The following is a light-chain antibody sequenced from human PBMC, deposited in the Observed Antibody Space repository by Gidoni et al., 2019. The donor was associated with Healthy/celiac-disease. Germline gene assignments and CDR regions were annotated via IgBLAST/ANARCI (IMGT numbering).Light chain of an antibody. J-gene: IGKJ4*01. V-gene: IGKV3-15*01. CDR1: QSVSSN. CDR3: QQYNNWPPART. CDR2: GAS. Sequence: EIVMTQSPATLSVSPGERATLSCRASQSVSSNLAWYRQKPGQAPRLLIYGASTRATGIPARFSGSGSGTEFTLTISSLQSEDFAVYYCQQYNNWPPARTFXGXTKVEIK.